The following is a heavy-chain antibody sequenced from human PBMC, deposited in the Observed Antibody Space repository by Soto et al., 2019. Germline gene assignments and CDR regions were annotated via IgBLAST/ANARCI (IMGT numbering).Heavy chain of an antibody. CDR2: INPSGGST. D-gene: IGHD2-8*01. Sequence: QVQLVQSGAEVKKPGASVKVSCKASGYTFTSYYMHWVRQAPGQGLEWMGIINPSGGSTSYAQKFQGRVTMTRDRSTSTVYMELSSLRSEDTAVYYCASLPYCTNGVCPNWFDPWGQGTLVTVSS. J-gene: IGHJ5*02. CDR1: GYTFTSYY. CDR3: ASLPYCTNGVCPNWFDP. V-gene: IGHV1-46*01.